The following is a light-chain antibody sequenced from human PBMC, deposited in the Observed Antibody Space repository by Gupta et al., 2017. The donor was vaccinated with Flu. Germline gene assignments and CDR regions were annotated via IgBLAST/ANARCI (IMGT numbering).Light chain of an antibody. CDR2: GAS. Sequence: SVSPGERATLSCRASQSISTSLAWYQQKPGQTPRLLIYGASRRATGIPARFSGSGSGREFTLTISSLQSEDFAVYYCLQYHIWPPRAPWTFGQGTKVEIK. CDR3: LQYHIWPPRAPWT. CDR1: QSISTS. J-gene: IGKJ1*01. V-gene: IGKV3D-15*01.